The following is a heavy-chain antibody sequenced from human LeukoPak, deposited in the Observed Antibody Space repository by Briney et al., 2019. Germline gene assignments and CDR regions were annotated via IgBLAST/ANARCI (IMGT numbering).Heavy chain of an antibody. CDR2: ISYDGSNK. CDR3: AKSPNSYDFYYMDV. D-gene: IGHD3-3*01. CDR1: GFTFSSYA. J-gene: IGHJ6*03. V-gene: IGHV3-30*04. Sequence: GRSLRLSCAASGFTFSSYAMHWVRQAPGKGLEWVAVISYDGSNKYYADSVKGRFTISRDNSKNTLYLQMNSLRAEDTAVYYCAKSPNSYDFYYMDVWGKGTTVTVSS.